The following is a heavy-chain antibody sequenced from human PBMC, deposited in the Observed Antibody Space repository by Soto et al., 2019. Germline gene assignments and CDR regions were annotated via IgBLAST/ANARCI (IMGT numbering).Heavy chain of an antibody. CDR3: ASTRARDYYDSSGYSDAFDL. CDR2: IIPIFGTA. J-gene: IGHJ3*01. CDR1: GGTFSSYA. D-gene: IGHD3-22*01. Sequence: QVQLVQSGAEVKKPGSSVKVSCKASGGTFSSYAISWVRQAPGQGLEWMGGIIPIFGTANYAQKFQGRVTITADESTSTAYMELSSLRSEDTAVYYCASTRARDYYDSSGYSDAFDLWGQGTMVTVSS. V-gene: IGHV1-69*01.